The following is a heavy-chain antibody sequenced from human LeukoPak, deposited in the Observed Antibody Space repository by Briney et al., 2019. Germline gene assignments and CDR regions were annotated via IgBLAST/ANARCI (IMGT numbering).Heavy chain of an antibody. V-gene: IGHV1-2*02. D-gene: IGHD6-19*01. CDR3: ARDPGEGIAVAGGDY. J-gene: IGHJ4*02. CDR2: INPNSGGT. Sequence: ASVKVSCKASGYTFTGYYMHWVRPATGQGLEWMGWINPNSGGTNYAQKFQGRVTMTRGTSISTAYMELSRLRSDDTAVYYCARDPGEGIAVAGGDYWGQGTLVTVSS. CDR1: GYTFTGYY.